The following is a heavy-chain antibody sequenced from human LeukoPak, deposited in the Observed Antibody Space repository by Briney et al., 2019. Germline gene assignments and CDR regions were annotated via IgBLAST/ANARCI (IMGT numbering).Heavy chain of an antibody. Sequence: GGSLRLSRAASGFTFSDYYMSWIRQAPGKGLEWVSYISSSGSTIYYADSVKGRFTISRDNAKNSLYLQMNSLRAEDTAVYYCARDSSAAQYQLLTYNWFDPWGQGTLVTVSS. D-gene: IGHD2-2*01. J-gene: IGHJ5*02. CDR3: ARDSSAAQYQLLTYNWFDP. CDR1: GFTFSDYY. V-gene: IGHV3-11*01. CDR2: ISSSGSTI.